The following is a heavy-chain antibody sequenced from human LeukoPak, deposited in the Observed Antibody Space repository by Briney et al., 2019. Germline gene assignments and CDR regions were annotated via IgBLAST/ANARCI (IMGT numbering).Heavy chain of an antibody. CDR1: GFTFSSYG. J-gene: IGHJ3*02. CDR2: ISYDGSNK. D-gene: IGHD5-24*01. Sequence: PGGSLRLSCAASGFTFSSYGMHWVRQAPGKGLEWVAVISYDGSNKYNADSVKGRFTISRDNSKNTLYLQMNSLRAEDTAVYYCAKLPVEMATIFAFDIWGQGTMVTVSS. V-gene: IGHV3-30*18. CDR3: AKLPVEMATIFAFDI.